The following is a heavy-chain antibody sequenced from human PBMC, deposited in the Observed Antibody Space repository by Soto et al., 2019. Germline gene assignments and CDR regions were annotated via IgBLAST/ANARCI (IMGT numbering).Heavy chain of an antibody. CDR1: GFTFGSYA. Sequence: EVQLLESGGGLVQPGGSLRLSCAASGFTFGSYAMSWVRQAPGKGLEWVSLISGTGDSSEYANSVKGRFTISSDYSKPTVFLQMNSLRAEDTAVYFWAKDNGNYGSGSFSHWGQGALVTVSS. V-gene: IGHV3-23*01. CDR2: ISGTGDSS. CDR3: AKDNGNYGSGSFSH. J-gene: IGHJ4*02. D-gene: IGHD3-10*01.